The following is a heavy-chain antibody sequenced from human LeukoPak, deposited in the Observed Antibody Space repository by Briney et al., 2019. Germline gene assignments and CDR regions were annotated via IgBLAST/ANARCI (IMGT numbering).Heavy chain of an antibody. V-gene: IGHV3-21*01. D-gene: IGHD6-19*01. J-gene: IGHJ4*02. CDR2: ISGTSTYI. Sequence: GGSLRLSCAASGFTFSSYSMNWVRQAPGQGLEWVSSISGTSTYIYYADSVRGRFTIYRDNAKNSLYLQMNSLRAEDTAVYYCARDREAGQGLDDYWGQGTLVTASS. CDR1: GFTFSSYS. CDR3: ARDREAGQGLDDY.